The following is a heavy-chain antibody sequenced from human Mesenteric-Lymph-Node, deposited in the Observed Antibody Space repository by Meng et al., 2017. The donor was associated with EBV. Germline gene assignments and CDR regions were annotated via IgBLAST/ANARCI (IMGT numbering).Heavy chain of an antibody. V-gene: IGHV1-2*06. Sequence: VQLVKSGAEVKTPGASVKVSCIGSGYTFSDYYIHWVRHAPGQGLEWMGRIYPKSGINHNALKFQGRITMTRDTSISTAYMELSGLRSDDTAVYFCARDISGYYHLQGWGQGTLVTVSS. CDR3: ARDISGYYHLQG. D-gene: IGHD3-22*01. CDR2: IYPKSGIN. CDR1: GYTFSDYY. J-gene: IGHJ4*02.